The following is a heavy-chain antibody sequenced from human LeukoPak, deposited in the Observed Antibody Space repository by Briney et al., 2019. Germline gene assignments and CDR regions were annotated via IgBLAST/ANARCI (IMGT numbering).Heavy chain of an antibody. Sequence: GGSLRLSCAASGFTFRSYAMTWVRQAPGEGLEWVSSISASGDSTYSADSVKGQFTVSRDNSKNMVYLQMNSLRAEDTAVYYCAKDLHGDYVRWGDYWGQGTLVTVSS. CDR3: AKDLHGDYVRWGDY. CDR2: ISASGDST. D-gene: IGHD3-10*02. V-gene: IGHV3-23*01. CDR1: GFTFRSYA. J-gene: IGHJ4*02.